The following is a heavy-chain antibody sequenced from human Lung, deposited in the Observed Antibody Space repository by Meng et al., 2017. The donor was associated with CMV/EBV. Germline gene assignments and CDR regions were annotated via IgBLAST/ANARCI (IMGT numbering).Heavy chain of an antibody. CDR1: GFTFSSYE. Sequence: GGSLRLSCAASGFTFSSYEMNWVRQAPGKGLEWVSYNSSSGSTIYYADSVKGRFTISRDNAKNSLYLQMNSLRAEDTAVYYCAREKGDWFDPWGQGTLVTVSS. CDR2: NSSSGSTI. CDR3: AREKGDWFDP. J-gene: IGHJ5*02. V-gene: IGHV3-48*03.